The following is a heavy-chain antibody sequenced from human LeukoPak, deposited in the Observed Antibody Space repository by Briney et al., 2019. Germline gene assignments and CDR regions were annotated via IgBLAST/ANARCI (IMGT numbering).Heavy chain of an antibody. Sequence: SETLSLTCTVSGGSISAYYWSWIRQPPGKGLEWIGYIYNSGSANYNPSLQSRVTISVDTSKNQFSLKLSSVTAADTAVYYCARHHRPRPWFGVAYYYYYYMDVWGKGTTVTVSS. D-gene: IGHD3-3*01. J-gene: IGHJ6*03. CDR1: GGSISAYY. CDR2: IYNSGSA. CDR3: ARHHRPRPWFGVAYYYYYYMDV. V-gene: IGHV4-59*08.